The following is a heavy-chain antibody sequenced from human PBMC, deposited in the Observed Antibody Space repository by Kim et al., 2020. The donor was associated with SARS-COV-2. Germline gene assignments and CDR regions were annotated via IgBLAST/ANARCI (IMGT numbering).Heavy chain of an antibody. Sequence: YNPARGRRLAISVDTSENQFSLKMSSVTAADTAVYYCARGFRPYYYYYMDVWGQWTTVTVSS. V-gene: IGHV4-34*13. CDR3: ARGFRPYYYYYMDV. D-gene: IGHD3-16*01. J-gene: IGHJ6*02.